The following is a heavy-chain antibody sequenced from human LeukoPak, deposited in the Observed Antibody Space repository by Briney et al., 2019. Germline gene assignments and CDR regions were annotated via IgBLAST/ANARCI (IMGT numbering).Heavy chain of an antibody. V-gene: IGHV1-2*02. J-gene: IGHJ4*02. CDR2: INPNSGGT. CDR3: ATTPRITMVRGVLDY. D-gene: IGHD3-10*01. CDR1: GYTFTGYY. Sequence: ASVKVSCKASGYTFTGYYMHWVRQAPGQGLEWMGWINPNSGGTNYAQKFQGRVTMTRDTSISTAYMELSRLRSDDTAVYYCATTPRITMVRGVLDYWGQGTLVTVSS.